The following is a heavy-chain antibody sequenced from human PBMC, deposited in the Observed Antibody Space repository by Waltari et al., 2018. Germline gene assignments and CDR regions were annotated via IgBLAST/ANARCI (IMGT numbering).Heavy chain of an antibody. CDR1: GYTFPSSD. D-gene: IGHD5-12*01. CDR2: MNPNSGNT. V-gene: IGHV1-8*03. J-gene: IGHJ4*02. CDR3: ARGSGYSGYGVDY. Sequence: QVQLVQSGAEVKKPGASVKVSCKASGYTFPSSDINWVRPATGQGLEWMGWMNPNSGNTGYAQKFQGRVTITRNTSISTAYMELSSLRSEDTAMYYCARGSGYSGYGVDYWGQGTLVTVSS.